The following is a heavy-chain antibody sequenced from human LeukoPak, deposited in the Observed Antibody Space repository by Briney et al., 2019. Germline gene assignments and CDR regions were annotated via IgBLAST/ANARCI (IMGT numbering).Heavy chain of an antibody. J-gene: IGHJ4*02. D-gene: IGHD1-26*01. CDR2: ISSSSSYI. CDR1: GFTFSSYS. Sequence: GGSLRLSCAASGFTFSSYSMNWVRQAPGKGLEWVSSISSSSSYIYYADSVKGRFTISRDNAKNSLYLQMNSLRAEDAAVYYCARSPSAGAYDYWGQGTLVTVSS. V-gene: IGHV3-21*01. CDR3: ARSPSAGAYDY.